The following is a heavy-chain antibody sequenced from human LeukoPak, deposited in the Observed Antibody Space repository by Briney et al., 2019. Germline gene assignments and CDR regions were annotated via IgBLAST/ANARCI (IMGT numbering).Heavy chain of an antibody. CDR3: AKKRDIAVAGTAYYFDY. V-gene: IGHV1-8*01. CDR2: MNPNSGNT. Sequence: ASVKVSCKASGYTFTSYDINWVRQATGQGLEWMGRMNPNSGNTGYAQKFQGRVTMTRNTSISTAYMELSSLRSEDTAVYYCAKKRDIAVAGTAYYFDYWGQGTLVTVSS. D-gene: IGHD6-19*01. CDR1: GYTFTSYD. J-gene: IGHJ4*02.